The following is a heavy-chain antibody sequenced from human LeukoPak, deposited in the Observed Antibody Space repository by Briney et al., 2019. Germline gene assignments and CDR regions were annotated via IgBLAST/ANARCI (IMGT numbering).Heavy chain of an antibody. J-gene: IGHJ4*02. V-gene: IGHV4-59*01. CDR3: ASNDFWSGSNY. CDR1: GGSISSYY. CDR2: IYYSGST. Sequence: SETLSLTCTVSGGSISSYYWSWIRQPPGKGLERIGYIYYSGSTNYNPSLKSRVTISVDTSKNQFSLKLSSVTAADTAVYYCASNDFWSGSNYWGQGTLVTVSS. D-gene: IGHD3-3*01.